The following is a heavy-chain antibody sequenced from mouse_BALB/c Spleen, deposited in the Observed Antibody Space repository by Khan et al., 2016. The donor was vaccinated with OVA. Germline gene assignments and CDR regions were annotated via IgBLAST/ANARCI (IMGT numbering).Heavy chain of an antibody. Sequence: EVELVESGGDLVKPAGSLKLSCAASGFTFSTYGMSWVRQAPDKRLEWVATVSTGGSYTYYPDSVKGRFTISRDNAKNTLYLQMSGLRSEDTAMFYCTRLAYYYDSEGFAYWGQGTLVTVSA. CDR3: TRLAYYYDSEGFAY. V-gene: IGHV5-6*01. CDR1: GFTFSTYG. J-gene: IGHJ3*01. D-gene: IGHD1-1*01. CDR2: VSTGGSYT.